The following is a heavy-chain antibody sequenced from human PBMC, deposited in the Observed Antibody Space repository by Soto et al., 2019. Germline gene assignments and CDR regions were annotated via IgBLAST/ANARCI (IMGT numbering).Heavy chain of an antibody. J-gene: IGHJ6*02. Sequence: SETLSLTFTVSGGPISSGGYYWGCIRQHPWKGLEWIGYIYYSGSTYYNPSLKSRVTISVDTSKNQFSLKLSSVTAAETAVYYCARDKYYYGSGKDGMDVWGQGTTVTVSS. D-gene: IGHD3-10*01. CDR2: IYYSGST. CDR1: GGPISSGGYY. V-gene: IGHV4-31*03. CDR3: ARDKYYYGSGKDGMDV.